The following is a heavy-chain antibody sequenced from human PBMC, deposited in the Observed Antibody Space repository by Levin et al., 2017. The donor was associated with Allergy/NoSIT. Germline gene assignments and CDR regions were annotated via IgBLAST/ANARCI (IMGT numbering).Heavy chain of an antibody. D-gene: IGHD6-13*01. CDR1: GYSFTSYW. J-gene: IGHJ6*02. Sequence: KVSCKGSGYSFTSYWIGWVRQMPGKGLEWMGFIYPGDSDTRYSPSFQGQVTTSADKSIDTAYLQWSSLKASDTAMYYCATTSSSWYPAYYGMDVWGQGTTVTVSS. V-gene: IGHV5-51*01. CDR2: IYPGDSDT. CDR3: ATTSSSWYPAYYGMDV.